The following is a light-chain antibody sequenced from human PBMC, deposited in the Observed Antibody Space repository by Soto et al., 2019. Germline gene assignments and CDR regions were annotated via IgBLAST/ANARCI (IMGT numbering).Light chain of an antibody. J-gene: IGLJ1*01. Sequence: QSVLTQPASVSGSPEQSIAISCTGTSSDVGAYNYVSWYQHHPGKAPKLMIYDVNNRPSGVSNRFSGSKSGNTASLTISGLQAEDEAAYYCTSYTSSSTYVFGTGTKVTVL. V-gene: IGLV2-14*03. CDR2: DVN. CDR1: SSDVGAYNY. CDR3: TSYTSSSTYV.